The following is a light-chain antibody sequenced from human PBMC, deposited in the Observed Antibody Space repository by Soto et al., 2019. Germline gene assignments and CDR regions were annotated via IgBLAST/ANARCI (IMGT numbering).Light chain of an antibody. CDR3: SSYTSSLVL. CDR1: SSDVGSFNS. Sequence: QSALTQPASVSGSPGQSITISCTGTSSDVGSFNSVSWYQQHPGKAPKLLIYGVSHRPGGVSSHFSGSKSGNTASLTISGLQAEDEADYYCSSYTSSLVLFGGGTKVTVL. J-gene: IGLJ2*01. CDR2: GVS. V-gene: IGLV2-14*01.